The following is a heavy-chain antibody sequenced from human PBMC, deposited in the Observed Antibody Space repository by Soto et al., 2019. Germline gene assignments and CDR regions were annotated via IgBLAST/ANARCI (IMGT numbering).Heavy chain of an antibody. J-gene: IGHJ3*02. Sequence: EVQLVESGGGLVQPGRSLRLSCAASGFTFDDSAMHWVRQAPGKGLEWVSTFRGTGDGTYYADSVRGRFTVSRDNSKNTLYLQMNGLRGGDTAVYYCAKGPDPGAFDIWGQGTMVTVSS. CDR3: AKGPDPGAFDI. CDR1: GFTFDDSA. V-gene: IGHV3-23*04. CDR2: FRGTGDGT. D-gene: IGHD3-10*01.